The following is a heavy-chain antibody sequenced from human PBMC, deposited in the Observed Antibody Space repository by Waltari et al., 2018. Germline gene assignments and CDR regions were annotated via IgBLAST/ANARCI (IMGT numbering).Heavy chain of an antibody. V-gene: IGHV3-9*01. CDR2: IGWNSGAI. CDR3: VKGGWGFGAFYEQH. D-gene: IGHD3-10*01. CDR1: GFTFDDYA. J-gene: IGHJ4*02. Sequence: EVQLVASGGGLVQPGRSLRVSCVGSGFTFDDYAMYWVRQRPGKGLEGGAGIGWNSGAIGYADSVRGRFSTYRDNAKKSLYLQMGRLRPEDTALYYCVKGGWGFGAFYEQHWGQGIQVTVSS.